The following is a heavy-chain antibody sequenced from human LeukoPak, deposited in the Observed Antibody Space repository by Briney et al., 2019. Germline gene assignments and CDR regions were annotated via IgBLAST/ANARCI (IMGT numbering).Heavy chain of an antibody. CDR1: GGTFSSYA. V-gene: IGHV1-69*13. Sequence: SVKVSCKASGGTFSSYAISWVRQAPGQGLEWMGGIIPMFGTANYAQKFQGRVTITADESTSTAYMELSSLRSEDTAVYYCASLEVVVPAAISYYYYYYMDVWGKGTTVTVSS. D-gene: IGHD2-2*02. J-gene: IGHJ6*03. CDR2: IIPMFGTA. CDR3: ASLEVVVPAAISYYYYYYMDV.